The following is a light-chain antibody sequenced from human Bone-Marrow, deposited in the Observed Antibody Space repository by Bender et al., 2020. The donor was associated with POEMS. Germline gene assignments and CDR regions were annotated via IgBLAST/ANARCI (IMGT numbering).Light chain of an antibody. CDR2: DDS. V-gene: IGLV3-21*02. CDR1: KIGDES. CDR3: QVWKRNNDRRV. J-gene: IGLJ3*02. Sequence: SYVLTQSPSVSVAPGQTARLTCGGNKIGDESVHWYQQKPGQAPVLVVYDDSDRPSGIPERFPGSNSGNTATLTESRVGARDGADDYRQVWKRNNDRRVLGGMTELTVL.